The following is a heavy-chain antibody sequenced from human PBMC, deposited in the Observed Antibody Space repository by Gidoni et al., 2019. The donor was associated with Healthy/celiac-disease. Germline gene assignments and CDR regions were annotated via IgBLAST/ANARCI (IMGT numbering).Heavy chain of an antibody. Sequence: SSYGMHWVRQAPGKGLEWVAVIWYDGSNKYYADSVKGRFTISRDNSKNTLYLQMNSLRAEDTAVYYCARDRKWIQLYLALGMDVWGQGTTVTVSS. J-gene: IGHJ6*02. CDR2: IWYDGSNK. V-gene: IGHV3-33*01. CDR1: SSYG. D-gene: IGHD5-18*01. CDR3: ARDRKWIQLYLALGMDV.